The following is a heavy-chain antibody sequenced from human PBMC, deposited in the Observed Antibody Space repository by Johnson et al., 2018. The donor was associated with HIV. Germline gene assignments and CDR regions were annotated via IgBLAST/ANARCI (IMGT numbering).Heavy chain of an antibody. V-gene: IGHV3-20*04. CDR1: GFIFDDYG. D-gene: IGHD1-26*01. CDR3: ARRDSGSFGFDL. CDR2: INWNGGNT. J-gene: IGHJ3*01. Sequence: VQLVESGGGVLRPGASLRLSCEGFGFIFDDYGLNWVRQGPGKGLEWVSGINWNGGNTGYADSVKGRCTISRDNDKSSVYMQMNNLRAEDTAFYSVARRDSGSFGFDLWGQGTMVTVSS.